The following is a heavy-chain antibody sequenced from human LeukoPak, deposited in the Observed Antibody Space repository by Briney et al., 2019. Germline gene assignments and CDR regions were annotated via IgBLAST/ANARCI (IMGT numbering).Heavy chain of an antibody. V-gene: IGHV3-7*01. CDR1: GFTFSSYW. CDR3: ARDEGLPAEFFQH. Sequence: GGSLKLSCAASGFTFSSYWMNWARQAPGKGLEWVASINHNGNVNYYVDSVKGRFTISRDNAKNLLYLQLNRLRAEDTAVYYCARDEGLPAEFFQHWGQGTLVTVSS. D-gene: IGHD3/OR15-3a*01. CDR2: INHNGNVN. J-gene: IGHJ1*01.